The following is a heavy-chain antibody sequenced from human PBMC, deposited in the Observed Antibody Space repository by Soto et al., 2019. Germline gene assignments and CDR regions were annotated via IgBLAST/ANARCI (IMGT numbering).Heavy chain of an antibody. CDR1: GGTFSSYA. CDR3: ARGLVAGYYNSSGRIPAFDY. J-gene: IGHJ4*02. V-gene: IGHV1-69*13. D-gene: IGHD3-22*01. Sequence: SVKVSCKASGGTFSSYAISWVRQAPGQGLEWMGGIIPIFGTANYAQKFQGRVTITADESTSTAYMELSSLRSEDTAVYYCARGLVAGYYNSSGRIPAFDYWGQGTLVTVSS. CDR2: IIPIFGTA.